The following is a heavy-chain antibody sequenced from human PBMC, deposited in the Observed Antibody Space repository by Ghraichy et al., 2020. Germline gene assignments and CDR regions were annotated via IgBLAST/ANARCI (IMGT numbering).Heavy chain of an antibody. D-gene: IGHD1-26*01. J-gene: IGHJ6*02. CDR1: GFTFGSYA. CDR3: ASGDSSGSYFDYYYYGMDV. Sequence: GGSLRLSCAASGFTFGSYAMHWVRQAPGKGLEWVAVIWHDGTNKNYVESVKGRFTISRDNSKNALYWQMNSLRAEDTAVYYCASGDSSGSYFDYYYYGMDVWGQGTTVTVSS. CDR2: IWHDGTNK. V-gene: IGHV3-33*01.